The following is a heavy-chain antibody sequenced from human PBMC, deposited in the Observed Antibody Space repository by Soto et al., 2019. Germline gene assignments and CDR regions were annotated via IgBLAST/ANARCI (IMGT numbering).Heavy chain of an antibody. D-gene: IGHD3-22*01. Sequence: GGSLRLSCAASGFTFSSYAMSWVRQAPGKGLGWVSAISGSGGSTYYADSVKGRFTISRDNSKNTLYLQMNSLRAEDTAVYYCAKDYYDSSGYYSDYWGQGTLVTVSS. CDR3: AKDYYDSSGYYSDY. J-gene: IGHJ4*02. CDR2: ISGSGGST. CDR1: GFTFSSYA. V-gene: IGHV3-23*01.